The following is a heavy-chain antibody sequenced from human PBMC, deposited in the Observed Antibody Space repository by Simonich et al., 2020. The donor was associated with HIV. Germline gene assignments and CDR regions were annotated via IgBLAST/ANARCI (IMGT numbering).Heavy chain of an antibody. CDR2: IYYSGST. V-gene: IGHV4-39*01. Sequence: QLQLQESGPGLVQPSETLSLTCTVSGGSISSSSYYWGWVRQPPGKGLEWIGSIYYSGSTYYNPSLKRRVTISVDTSKNQFSLKLSSVTAADTAVYYCARYYGGNTEVDYWGQGTLVTVSS. J-gene: IGHJ4*02. D-gene: IGHD3-10*01. CDR3: ARYYGGNTEVDY. CDR1: GGSISSSSYY.